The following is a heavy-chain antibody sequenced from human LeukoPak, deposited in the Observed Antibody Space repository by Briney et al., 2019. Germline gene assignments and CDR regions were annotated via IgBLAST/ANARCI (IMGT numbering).Heavy chain of an antibody. CDR1: GFTFSSHA. V-gene: IGHV3-30-3*01. J-gene: IGHJ4*02. CDR2: ISYDGSTK. D-gene: IGHD3-10*01. CDR3: ARDLSYYYASDY. Sequence: GGSLRLSCAASGFTFSSHAIHWVRQAPGKGLEWVTFISYDGSTKYYADSVKGRFTISRDNSKNTLYLQMNSLRPEDTAIYYCARDLSYYYASDYWVQGTLVTVSS.